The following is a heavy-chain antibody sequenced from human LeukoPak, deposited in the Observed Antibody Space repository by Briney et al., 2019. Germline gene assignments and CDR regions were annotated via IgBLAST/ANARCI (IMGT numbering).Heavy chain of an antibody. V-gene: IGHV3-30*02. CDR3: AKGFVNRRNTIFGVAIDY. CDR1: GFTFSSYG. Sequence: PGGSLRLSCAASGFTFSSYGMHWVHQAPGKGLEWVAFIRYDGSNKYYADSVKGRFTISRDNSKNTLYLQMNSLRAEDTAVYYCAKGFVNRRNTIFGVAIDYWGQGTLVTVSS. CDR2: IRYDGSNK. D-gene: IGHD3-3*01. J-gene: IGHJ4*02.